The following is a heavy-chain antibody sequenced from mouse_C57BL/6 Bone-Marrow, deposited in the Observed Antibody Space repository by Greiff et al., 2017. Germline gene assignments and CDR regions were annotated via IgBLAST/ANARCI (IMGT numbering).Heavy chain of an antibody. V-gene: IGHV14-3*01. Sequence: EVQLQQSVAELVRPGASVKLSCTASGYTITNSYMHWVKQRPGQGLEWIGRIDPANGDTKYTQKFKGKATITADTSSSTAYLQLSSLTSEDAAIYYCALDGWGWFFDDWGKGTTVTVSS. J-gene: IGHJ1*03. CDR2: IDPANGDT. CDR3: ALDGWGWFFDD. D-gene: IGHD2-3*01. CDR1: GYTITNSY.